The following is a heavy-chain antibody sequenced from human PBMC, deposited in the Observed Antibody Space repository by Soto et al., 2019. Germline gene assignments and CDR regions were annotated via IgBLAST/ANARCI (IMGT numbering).Heavy chain of an antibody. D-gene: IGHD6-19*01. CDR3: ARPREAGKNYYGVDV. CDR1: GYSFTSYW. V-gene: IGHV5-51*01. J-gene: IGHJ6*02. Sequence: PGESLMISCKGAGYSFTSYWIGWVRQMPGKGLEWMGIIYPGDSDTRYSPSFQGQVTISADKSISTAYLQWSSLKASDTAMYYCARPREAGKNYYGVDVWGQGTTVTVSS. CDR2: IYPGDSDT.